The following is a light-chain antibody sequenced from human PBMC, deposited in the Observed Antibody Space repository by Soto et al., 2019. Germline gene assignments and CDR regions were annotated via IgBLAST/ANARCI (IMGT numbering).Light chain of an antibody. CDR3: GSWDSSLSAYV. J-gene: IGLJ1*01. Sequence: QSVLTQPPSVSAAPGQKVTISCSGSSSNIGGNPVSWYQQLPGTAPKLLIYDDDQRPSGIPDRFSGSKSGTSATLGITGFQTGDEADYYCGSWDSSLSAYVFGTGTKV. V-gene: IGLV1-51*01. CDR2: DDD. CDR1: SSNIGGNP.